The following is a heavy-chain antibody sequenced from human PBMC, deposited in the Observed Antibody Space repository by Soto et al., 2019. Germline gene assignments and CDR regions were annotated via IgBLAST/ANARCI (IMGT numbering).Heavy chain of an antibody. D-gene: IGHD5-12*01. V-gene: IGHV3-23*01. CDR1: GFTFRFYA. J-gene: IGHJ1*01. CDR3: ARGGYSNYWYLDS. Sequence: GGSLRLSCAASGFTFRFYAMSWVRQAPGKGLEWVSAIGGSGDSTHYAESVKGRFTISRDSSTNTLYLQMSSLRGEDTAVYFCARGGYSNYWYLDSWGQGTLLTVSS. CDR2: IGGSGDST.